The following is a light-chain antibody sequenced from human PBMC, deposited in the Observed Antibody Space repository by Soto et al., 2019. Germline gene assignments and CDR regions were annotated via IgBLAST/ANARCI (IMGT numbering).Light chain of an antibody. CDR3: FLSAVSDALV. CDR2: DVA. J-gene: IGLJ1*01. V-gene: IGLV2-11*01. Sequence: QSALTQPRSVSGSPGQSVTISCTGTSNDLGRYNYVTWYQQHPGEAPKLVMYDVAQRPAGVSDRLSGDKSVKTASLTISGFQADDEVIEERFLSAVSDALVFGSGTKVTVL. CDR1: SNDLGRYNY.